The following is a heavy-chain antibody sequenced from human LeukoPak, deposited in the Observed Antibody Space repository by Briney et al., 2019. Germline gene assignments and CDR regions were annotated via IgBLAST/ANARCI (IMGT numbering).Heavy chain of an antibody. D-gene: IGHD6-13*01. CDR1: GFTFSSYS. V-gene: IGHV3-21*01. Sequence: SGGSLRLSCAVSGFTFSSYSMNWVRQAPGKGLEWVSFISTSSIYIYYADSVKGRFTISRDNAKNSLNLQMNSLRAEDTAVYYCATTRIADYYMDVWGKGTTVTISS. J-gene: IGHJ6*03. CDR3: ATTRIADYYMDV. CDR2: ISTSSIYI.